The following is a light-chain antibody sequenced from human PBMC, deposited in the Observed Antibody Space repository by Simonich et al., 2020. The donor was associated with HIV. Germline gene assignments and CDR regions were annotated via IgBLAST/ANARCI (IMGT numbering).Light chain of an antibody. J-gene: IGLJ2*01. CDR2: KDS. Sequence: SYELTQPPSVSVSSGQTARITCSGDALPKQYAYWYQQKPGQAPVLVIYKDSERPSGRPERFSGSSSGTTVTLTIIGVQAEDEADYYCQSADSSGTVVFGGGTKLTVL. CDR1: ALPKQY. V-gene: IGLV3-25*03. CDR3: QSADSSGTVV.